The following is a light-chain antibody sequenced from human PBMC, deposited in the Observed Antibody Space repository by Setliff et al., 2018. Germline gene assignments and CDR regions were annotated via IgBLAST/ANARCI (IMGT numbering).Light chain of an antibody. V-gene: IGLV2-11*01. J-gene: IGLJ1*01. CDR3: CSYAGSYTDV. Sequence: QSALTQPASVSGSPGQSITISCTGTRNDIGGYDYVSWYQQHPGKAPKLLVYDVSKRPSGVPDRFSGSKSGNTASLTISGLQAEDEAEYYCCSYAGSYTDVFGTGTKVTVL. CDR2: DVS. CDR1: RNDIGGYDY.